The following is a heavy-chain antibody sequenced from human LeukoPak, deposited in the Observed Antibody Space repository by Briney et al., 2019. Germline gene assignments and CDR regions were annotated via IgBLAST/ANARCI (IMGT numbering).Heavy chain of an antibody. V-gene: IGHV3-9*01. Sequence: GGSLRLSCAASGFTFDDYAMHWVRQAPGKGLEWVSGISWNSGSIGYADSVKGRFTISRDNAKNSLYLQMNSLRAEDTAVYYCARVEVASFDYWGQGTLVTVSS. CDR2: ISWNSGSI. CDR3: ARVEVASFDY. D-gene: IGHD6-19*01. CDR1: GFTFDDYA. J-gene: IGHJ4*02.